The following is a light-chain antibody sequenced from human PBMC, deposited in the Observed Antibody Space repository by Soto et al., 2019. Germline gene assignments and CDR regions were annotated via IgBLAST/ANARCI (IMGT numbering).Light chain of an antibody. CDR2: GAS. CDR1: QSVSSSY. CDR3: QQYGSSPPYT. J-gene: IGKJ2*01. V-gene: IGKV3-20*01. Sequence: EIVLTQSPGTLSLSPGERATLSCRASQSVSSSYLAWYQQKPGQAPRLLIYGASNRATGIPDRFSGSGSGTDFTLTISRLEPEDFASYYCQQYGSSPPYTFGQGTKVDIK.